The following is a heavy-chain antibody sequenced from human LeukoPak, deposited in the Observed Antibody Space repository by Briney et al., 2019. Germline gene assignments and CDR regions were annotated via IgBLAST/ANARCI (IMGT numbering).Heavy chain of an antibody. Sequence: SGTLSLTCAVSGGSVSSSNWWGWVRQPPGKGLEWIGEIYHSGTTNYNPSLKSRVTISLDKSKNQFSLKLSSVTAADTAVYYCARDGSGYWGANFDYWGQGTLVTVSS. J-gene: IGHJ4*02. CDR2: IYHSGTT. CDR1: GGSVSSSNW. D-gene: IGHD5-12*01. V-gene: IGHV4-4*02. CDR3: ARDGSGYWGANFDY.